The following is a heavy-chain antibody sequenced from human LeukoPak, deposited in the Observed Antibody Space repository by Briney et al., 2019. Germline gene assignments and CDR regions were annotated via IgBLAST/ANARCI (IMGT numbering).Heavy chain of an antibody. CDR2: IYYSGTT. CDR1: GGSITSYY. D-gene: IGHD3-10*01. Sequence: SETLSLTCTVSGGSITSYYWSWIRQPPGKGLEWIGYIYYSGTTSYNPSLKSRVTISVDTSKNQFSLKLTSVTAADTAVYYCARDPRSGNYLDYWGQGALVTVSS. V-gene: IGHV4-59*01. CDR3: ARDPRSGNYLDY. J-gene: IGHJ4*02.